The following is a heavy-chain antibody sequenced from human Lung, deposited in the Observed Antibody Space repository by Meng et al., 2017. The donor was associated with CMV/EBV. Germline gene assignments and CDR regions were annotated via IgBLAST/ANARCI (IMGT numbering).Heavy chain of an antibody. CDR2: ISTSGTTI. Sequence: GESXKISCAASGFTFSSYEMNWVRQAPGKGLEWVAYISTSGTTIYYADSVRGRFTISRDNAKNSLFLQMNSLRAEDTAVYYCARSSGWLTPGGYGMDVWGQGTTVTVSS. V-gene: IGHV3-48*03. J-gene: IGHJ6*02. CDR1: GFTFSSYE. D-gene: IGHD2-15*01. CDR3: ARSSGWLTPGGYGMDV.